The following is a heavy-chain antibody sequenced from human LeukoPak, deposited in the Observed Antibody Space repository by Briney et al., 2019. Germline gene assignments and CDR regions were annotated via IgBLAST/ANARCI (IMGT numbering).Heavy chain of an antibody. CDR3: ARGRGTIFGVDYYFDY. CDR1: GYTFTSYD. D-gene: IGHD3-3*01. V-gene: IGHV1-8*03. Sequence: ASVKVSCKASGYTFTSYDINWVRQATGQGLEWMGWMNPNSGNTGYAQKFQGRVTITRNTSISTAYMELSSLRSEDTAVYYCARGRGTIFGVDYYFDYWGQGTLVTVSS. CDR2: MNPNSGNT. J-gene: IGHJ4*02.